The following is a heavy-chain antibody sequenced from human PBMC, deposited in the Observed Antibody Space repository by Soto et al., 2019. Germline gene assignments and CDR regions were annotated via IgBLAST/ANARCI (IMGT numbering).Heavy chain of an antibody. CDR2: ISGNGGST. D-gene: IGHD3-3*01. Sequence: PGGSLRLSCSASGFTFKSYAMTWVRQAPGKGLEWVSTISGNGGSTYVADSVKGRFTLSRDNSKNTLYLQMNSLRAEDTAVYYCAKGKAHTMFGVDTLFDYWGQGTLVTVSS. J-gene: IGHJ4*02. CDR1: GFTFKSYA. V-gene: IGHV3-23*01. CDR3: AKGKAHTMFGVDTLFDY.